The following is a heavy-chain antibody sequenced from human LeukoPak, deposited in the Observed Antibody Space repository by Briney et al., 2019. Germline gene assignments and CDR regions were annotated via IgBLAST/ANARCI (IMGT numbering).Heavy chain of an antibody. CDR1: GFTFSSYG. CDR2: ISYDGSNK. CDR3: AKSTAAGIGDAFDI. V-gene: IGHV3-30*18. Sequence: PGGSLRLSCAASGFTFSSYGMHWVRQAPGKGLEWVAVISYDGSNKYYADSVKGRFTISRDNSKNTLYLQMNSLRAEDTAVYYCAKSTAAGIGDAFDIWGQGTMVTVSS. D-gene: IGHD6-13*01. J-gene: IGHJ3*02.